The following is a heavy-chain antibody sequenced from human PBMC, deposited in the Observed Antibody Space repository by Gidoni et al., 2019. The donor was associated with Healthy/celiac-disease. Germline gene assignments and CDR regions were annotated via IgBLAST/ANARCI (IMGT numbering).Heavy chain of an antibody. J-gene: IGHJ4*02. CDR2: IYYSGST. Sequence: QVQLQESGPGLVTPSQTLSLTCTVSGGSISSGGYYWSWIRQHPGKGLEWIGYIYYSGSTYYNPSLKSRVTISVDTSKNQFSLKLSSVTAADTAVYYCARDSRNSSDAPLWGQGTLVTVSS. CDR3: ARDSRNSSDAPL. CDR1: GGSISSGGYY. V-gene: IGHV4-31*03. D-gene: IGHD2-15*01.